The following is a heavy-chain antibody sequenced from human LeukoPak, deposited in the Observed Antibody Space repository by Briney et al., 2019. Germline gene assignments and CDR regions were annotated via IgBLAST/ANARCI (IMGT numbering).Heavy chain of an antibody. V-gene: IGHV1-69*04. D-gene: IGHD4-17*01. CDR3: ARDGDYGDLPG. J-gene: IGHJ4*02. CDR1: GGTFSSYA. Sequence: SSVKVSCKASGGTFSSYAISWVRQAPGQRLEGMGRSIPILGIANYAQKFQGRVTITADKSTSTAYMELSSLRSEDTAVYYCARDGDYGDLPGWGQGTLVTVSS. CDR2: SIPILGIA.